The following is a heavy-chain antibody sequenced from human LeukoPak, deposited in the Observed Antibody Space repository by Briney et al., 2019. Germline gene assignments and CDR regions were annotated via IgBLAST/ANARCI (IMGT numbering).Heavy chain of an antibody. J-gene: IGHJ6*03. V-gene: IGHV1-69*13. CDR1: GGTFSGYA. Sequence: SVKVSCKASGGTFSGYAISSVRQAPGQGLEWMGGIIPIFGPTNYAQKFQGRVTITADESTSTAYMELSSLRSEDTAVYYCASSNGPVGATDQDSYYYYYMDVWGKGTTVTVSS. CDR3: ASSNGPVGATDQDSYYYYYMDV. CDR2: IIPIFGPT. D-gene: IGHD1-26*01.